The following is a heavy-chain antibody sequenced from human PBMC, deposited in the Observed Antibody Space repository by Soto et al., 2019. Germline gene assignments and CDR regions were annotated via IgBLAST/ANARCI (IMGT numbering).Heavy chain of an antibody. V-gene: IGHV1-69*14. J-gene: IGHJ3*01. CDR2: ILTFFCTA. D-gene: IGHD3-16*01. CDR3: ARGQEFGGHSYGFDV. CDR1: GGSFRREA. Sequence: QVKLVQSGAEVKKPGSSVKVSCKASGGSFRREAINWLRQSPGQGPEWMGNILTFFCTADNAQKVQGRVTVSADMTRTTVYMELYSLRVEVKAVYYCARGQEFGGHSYGFDVWGHGPTVIVSS.